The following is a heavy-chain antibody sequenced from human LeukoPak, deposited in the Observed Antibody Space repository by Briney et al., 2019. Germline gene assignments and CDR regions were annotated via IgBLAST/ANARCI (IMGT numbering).Heavy chain of an antibody. J-gene: IGHJ4*02. D-gene: IGHD3-9*01. CDR2: ISGDGGST. V-gene: IGHV3-43*02. CDR1: GFTFDDYA. CDR3: AKDISRYDILTGYSVGGFDY. Sequence: GGSLRLSCAASGFTFDDYAMHWVRQAPGKGLEWVSLISGDGGSTYYADSVKGRFTISRDNSKNSLYLQMNSLRTEDTALYYCAKDISRYDILTGYSVGGFDYWGQGTLVTVSS.